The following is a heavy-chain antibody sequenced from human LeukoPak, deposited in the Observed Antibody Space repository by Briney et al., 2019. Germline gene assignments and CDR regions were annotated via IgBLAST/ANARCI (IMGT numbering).Heavy chain of an antibody. CDR3: ARDRYGANSPFDY. Sequence: SLRLSCAASGFTFSNYGMHWVRQAPGKGLEWVAVIWYDASNKYYADSVKGRFTISRDNSKNTLYLQMNSLRAEDTAVCYCARDRYGANSPFDYWGQGTLVTVSS. CDR1: GFTFSNYG. J-gene: IGHJ4*02. CDR2: IWYDASNK. V-gene: IGHV3-33*01. D-gene: IGHD4-23*01.